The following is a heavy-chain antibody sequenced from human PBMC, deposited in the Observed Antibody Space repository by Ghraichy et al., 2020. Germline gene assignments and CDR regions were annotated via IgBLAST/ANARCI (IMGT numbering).Heavy chain of an antibody. CDR3: ASDARDWGNPPADYYYYMAV. Sequence: SVKVSCKASGGTFSSYAISWVRQAPGQGLEWMGGIIPIFGTANYAQKFQGRVTITADESTSTAYMELSSLRSEDTAVYYCASDARDWGNPPADYYYYMAVWGKGTTVTVSS. V-gene: IGHV1-69*13. D-gene: IGHD5-24*01. CDR2: IIPIFGTA. CDR1: GGTFSSYA. J-gene: IGHJ6*03.